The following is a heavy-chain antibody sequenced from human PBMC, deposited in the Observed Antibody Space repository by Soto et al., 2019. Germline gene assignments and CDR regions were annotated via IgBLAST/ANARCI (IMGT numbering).Heavy chain of an antibody. V-gene: IGHV1-18*01. Sequence: ASVKVSCKASGYTFSDYGISWVRQTPGQGLELMGWINTYNDNTIYAQKFQGRVTMTTDTSTSTAYMELRSLRSDDTAMYYCGREYCSGGSCYSADYWGQGILVTVSS. CDR2: INTYNDNT. CDR3: GREYCSGGSCYSADY. CDR1: GYTFSDYG. J-gene: IGHJ4*02. D-gene: IGHD2-15*01.